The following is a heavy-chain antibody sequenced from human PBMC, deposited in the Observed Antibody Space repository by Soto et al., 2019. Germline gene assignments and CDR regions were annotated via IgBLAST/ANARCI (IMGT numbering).Heavy chain of an antibody. Sequence: GGSLRLSCVASGSSVSTFGMNWVRQAPGEGLEWVAYISSSSSTIFYGGSVKGRFTASRDNAENSMYLEMNNLRVEDTAVYYCARDRGGSVAGFNWFDPWGHGTLVTVSS. CDR3: ARDRGGSVAGFNWFDP. D-gene: IGHD6-19*01. J-gene: IGHJ5*02. V-gene: IGHV3-48*01. CDR2: ISSSSSTI. CDR1: GSSVSTFG.